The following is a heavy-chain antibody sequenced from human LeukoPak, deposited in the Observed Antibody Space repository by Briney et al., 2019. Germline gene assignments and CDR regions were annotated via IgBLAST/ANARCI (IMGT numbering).Heavy chain of an antibody. CDR1: GFTFSSYA. CDR3: AKDYGWQYQLPFDY. D-gene: IGHD2-2*01. J-gene: IGHJ4*02. Sequence: PGGSLRLSCAASGFTFSSYAMSWVRQAPGKGLEWVSAISGSGGSTYCADSVKGRFTISRDNSKNTLYLQMNSLRAEDTAVYYCAKDYGWQYQLPFDYWGQGTLVTVSS. V-gene: IGHV3-23*01. CDR2: ISGSGGST.